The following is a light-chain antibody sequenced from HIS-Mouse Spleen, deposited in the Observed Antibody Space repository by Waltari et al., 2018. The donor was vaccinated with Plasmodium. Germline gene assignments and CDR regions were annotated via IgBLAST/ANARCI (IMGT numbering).Light chain of an antibody. CDR3: LQDYNYPYT. V-gene: IGKV1-6*02. J-gene: IGKJ2*01. CDR1: QGIRND. CDR2: AAS. Sequence: SVSGSPGQSVTITCRASQGIRNDLGWYQQKPGKAPKLLISAASSLQSGVPSRFSGSGSGTDFTLTISSLQPEDFATYYCLQDYNYPYTFGQGTKLEIK.